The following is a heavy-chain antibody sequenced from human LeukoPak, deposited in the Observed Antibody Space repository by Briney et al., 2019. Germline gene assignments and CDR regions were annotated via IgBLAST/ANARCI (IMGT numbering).Heavy chain of an antibody. CDR2: ISGSGGST. V-gene: IGHV3-23*01. J-gene: IGHJ4*02. Sequence: PGGSLRLSCAASGFTFSSYAMSWVRQAPGKGLEWVSAISGSGGSTYYADSVKGRFTISRDNSKNTLYLQMNSLRAKDTAVYYCAKSPTYSGSLFDYWGQGTLVTVSS. D-gene: IGHD1-26*01. CDR1: GFTFSSYA. CDR3: AKSPTYSGSLFDY.